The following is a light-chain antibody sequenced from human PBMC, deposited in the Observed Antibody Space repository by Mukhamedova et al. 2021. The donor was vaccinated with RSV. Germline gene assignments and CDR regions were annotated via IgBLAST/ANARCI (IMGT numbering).Light chain of an antibody. J-gene: IGLJ1*01. CDR3: CSCATRSTFSCV. V-gene: IGLV2-23*01. Sequence: GTKRPSGVSNRFSGSKSGNTASLTISGLQNEDEAEYSCCSCATRSTFSCVFGTGTKVTVL. CDR2: GT.